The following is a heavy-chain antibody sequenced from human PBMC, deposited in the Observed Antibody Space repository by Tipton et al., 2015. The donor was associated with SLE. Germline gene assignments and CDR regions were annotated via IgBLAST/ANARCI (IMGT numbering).Heavy chain of an antibody. CDR1: GFTFDDYA. Sequence: QLVQSGGVVVQPGGSLRLSCAASGFTFDDYAMHWVRQAPGKGLEWVSRINSDGSSTSYADSVKGRFTISRDNAKNTLYLQMNSLRAEDTAVYYCARDQDSSGWSFDYWGQGTLVTVSS. CDR2: INSDGSST. J-gene: IGHJ4*02. D-gene: IGHD6-19*01. CDR3: ARDQDSSGWSFDY. V-gene: IGHV3-74*01.